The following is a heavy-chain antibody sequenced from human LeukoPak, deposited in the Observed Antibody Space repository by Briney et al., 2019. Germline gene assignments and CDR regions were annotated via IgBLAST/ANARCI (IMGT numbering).Heavy chain of an antibody. CDR1: GFTFSSYG. Sequence: GGSLRLSCTASGFTFSSYGMHWVRQAPGKGLEWVAFIRYDGSNKYYADSVKGRFTISRDNSKNTLYLQRNSLRAEDTAVYYCAKDHSEWLANDYRGQGTLVTVSS. V-gene: IGHV3-30*02. CDR3: AKDHSEWLANDY. D-gene: IGHD6-19*01. CDR2: IRYDGSNK. J-gene: IGHJ4*02.